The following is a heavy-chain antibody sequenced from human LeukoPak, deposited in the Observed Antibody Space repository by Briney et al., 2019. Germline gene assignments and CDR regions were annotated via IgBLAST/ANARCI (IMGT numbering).Heavy chain of an antibody. D-gene: IGHD6-6*01. CDR1: GFTFSSYS. V-gene: IGHV3-30*03. CDR3: ARDPESSSFFDY. J-gene: IGHJ4*02. Sequence: GGSLRLSCAASGFTFSSYSMNWVRQAPGKGLEWVAVISYDGSNKYYADSVKGRFTISRDNSKNTLYLQMNSLRAEDTAVYYCARDPESSSFFDYWGQGTLVTVSS. CDR2: ISYDGSNK.